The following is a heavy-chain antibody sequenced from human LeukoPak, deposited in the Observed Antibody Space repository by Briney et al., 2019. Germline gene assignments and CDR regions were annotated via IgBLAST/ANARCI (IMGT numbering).Heavy chain of an antibody. V-gene: IGHV4-38-2*02. J-gene: IGHJ4*02. Sequence: PSETLSLTCTVSGYSISSGYYWGWIRQPPGKGLEWIGSIYHSGSTYYNPSLKSRVTISVDTSKNQFSLKLSSVTAADTAVYYCARGSSGYYLRGYYFDYWGQGTLVTVSS. D-gene: IGHD3-22*01. CDR1: GYSISSGYY. CDR2: IYHSGST. CDR3: ARGSSGYYLRGYYFDY.